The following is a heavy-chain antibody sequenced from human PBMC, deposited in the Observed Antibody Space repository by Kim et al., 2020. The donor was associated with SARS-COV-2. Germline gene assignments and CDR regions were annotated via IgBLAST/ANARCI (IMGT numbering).Heavy chain of an antibody. Sequence: GGSLRLSCTASGFTFSPFAMHWVRQAPGKGLEWVAVIRSDESKRYYAESVKDRFTISRDNSKNTLYLQMNSLRAGDTAIYFCARNFGSATMIGDVWGLGTVVTVSS. CDR3: ARNFGSATMIGDV. V-gene: IGHV3-33*01. CDR2: IRSDESKR. CDR1: GFTFSPFA. J-gene: IGHJ3*01. D-gene: IGHD3-10*01.